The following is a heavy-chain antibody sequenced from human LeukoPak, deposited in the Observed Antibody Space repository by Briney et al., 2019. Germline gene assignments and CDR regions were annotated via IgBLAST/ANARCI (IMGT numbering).Heavy chain of an antibody. CDR3: ARKYYFDY. CDR2: ISSSGDST. Sequence: GGSLRLSCAASGFTFSNYAMSWVRQAPGRGLEWVSSISSSGDSTYYANSVKGRFTISRDNSKSTLYLQMNSLGAEDTALYYCARKYYFDYWGQGTLVTVSS. V-gene: IGHV3-23*01. J-gene: IGHJ4*02. CDR1: GFTFSNYA.